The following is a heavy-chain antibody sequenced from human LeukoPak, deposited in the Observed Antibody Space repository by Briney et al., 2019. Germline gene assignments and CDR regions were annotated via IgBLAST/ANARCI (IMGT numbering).Heavy chain of an antibody. Sequence: KTSETLSLTCAVYGGSFSGYYWSWIRQPPGKGLEWIGEINHSGSTNYNPSLKSRVTISVDTSKNQFSLKLSSVTAADTAVYYCARGFIEARRGSWFDPWGQGTLVTVSS. V-gene: IGHV4-34*01. J-gene: IGHJ5*02. CDR3: ARGFIEARRGSWFDP. CDR1: GGSFSGYY. CDR2: INHSGST. D-gene: IGHD6-6*01.